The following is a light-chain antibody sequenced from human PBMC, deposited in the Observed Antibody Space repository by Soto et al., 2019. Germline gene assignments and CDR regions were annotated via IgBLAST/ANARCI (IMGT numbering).Light chain of an antibody. V-gene: IGKV3-20*01. Sequence: ETVLTQSPGTLSLSPGERATLSCRASQSVSSNYLAWYQQKPGQAPRLLMYGASTRATGIPDRFRGSGSGTYFTLTISRLEPEDFAVYYCQQFGRSPPSWTFGQGTKVEIK. CDR3: QQFGRSPPSWT. CDR2: GAS. J-gene: IGKJ1*01. CDR1: QSVSSNY.